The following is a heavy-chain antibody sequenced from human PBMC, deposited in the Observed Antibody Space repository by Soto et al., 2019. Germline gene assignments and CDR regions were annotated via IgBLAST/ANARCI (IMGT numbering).Heavy chain of an antibody. CDR3: AKATATGGGAFDI. CDR1: GFICSSYD. CDR2: ILVDGRT. D-gene: IGHD2-8*02. J-gene: IGHJ3*02. Sequence: GGSLRLSCAASGFICSSYDLSWVRQAPGKGLEWVSTILVDGRTFYVDSVKGRFTISRDSSQNTVYLQMNSLTAGDTALYYCAKATATGGGAFDICGQGTMVTVSS. V-gene: IGHV3-23*01.